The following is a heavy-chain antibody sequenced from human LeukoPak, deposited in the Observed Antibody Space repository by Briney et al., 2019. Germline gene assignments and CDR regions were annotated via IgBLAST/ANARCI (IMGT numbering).Heavy chain of an antibody. J-gene: IGHJ1*01. CDR2: ISYDGSNK. Sequence: GSLRLSCAASGFTFSSYAMHWVRQAPGKGLEWVAVISYDGSNKYYADSVKGRFTISRDNSKNTLYLQMNSLRAEDTAVYYCARAPWEWELLGYFQHWGQGTLVTVSS. D-gene: IGHD1-26*01. V-gene: IGHV3-30-3*01. CDR3: ARAPWEWELLGYFQH. CDR1: GFTFSSYA.